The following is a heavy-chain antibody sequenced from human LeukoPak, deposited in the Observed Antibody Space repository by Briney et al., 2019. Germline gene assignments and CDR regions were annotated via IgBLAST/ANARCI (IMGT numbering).Heavy chain of an antibody. Sequence: PGGPLRLTCAASGFTFSSYAMSWVRQAPGKGLEWVSAISGSGGSTYYADSVKGRFTISRDNSKNTLYLQMNSLRAEDTAVYYCAKEDRSSGSRGDYFDYWGQGTLVTVSS. CDR3: AKEDRSSGSRGDYFDY. CDR2: ISGSGGST. J-gene: IGHJ4*02. D-gene: IGHD1-26*01. CDR1: GFTFSSYA. V-gene: IGHV3-23*01.